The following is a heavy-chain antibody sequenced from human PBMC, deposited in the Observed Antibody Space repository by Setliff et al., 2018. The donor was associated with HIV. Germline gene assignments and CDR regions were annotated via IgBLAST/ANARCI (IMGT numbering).Heavy chain of an antibody. CDR3: ARGQYHNFWSGFTTVYYYMDV. Sequence: ASVKVSCKASGYTFTSYDINWVRQATGQGLEWMGWMNPNSGNTGYAQKFQGRVTMTRNTSISTAYMELSSLRSEDTAVYYCARGQYHNFWSGFTTVYYYMDVWGKGTTVTVSS. CDR1: GYTFTSYD. CDR2: MNPNSGNT. J-gene: IGHJ6*03. V-gene: IGHV1-8*01. D-gene: IGHD3-3*01.